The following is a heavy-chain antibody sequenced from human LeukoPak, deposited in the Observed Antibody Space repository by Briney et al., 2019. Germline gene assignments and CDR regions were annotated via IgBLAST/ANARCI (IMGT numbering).Heavy chain of an antibody. D-gene: IGHD1-7*01. Sequence: GGSLRLSCAASGFTFSTYAMSWVRRAAGKGLEWVSLISGSGGSTYYADSVKGRFTVSRDNSKNTLYLQMSSLRAEDTAVYYCAKDERNWNYNLASQTYDWGQGTLVTVSS. V-gene: IGHV3-23*01. J-gene: IGHJ4*02. CDR3: AKDERNWNYNLASQTYD. CDR1: GFTFSTYA. CDR2: ISGSGGST.